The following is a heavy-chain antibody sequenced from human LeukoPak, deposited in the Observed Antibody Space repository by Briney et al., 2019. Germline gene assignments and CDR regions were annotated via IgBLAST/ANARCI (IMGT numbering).Heavy chain of an antibody. D-gene: IGHD3-10*01. V-gene: IGHV4-59*01. CDR1: GGSTSSYY. CDR2: SYYSGST. CDR3: ARAGGSGSYYNGLYYYYYMDV. Sequence: PSETLSLTCTVSGGSTSSYYWSWIRQPPGKGLEWIGYSYYSGSTNYNPSLKSRVTISVDTSKNQFSLMLSSVTAADTAVYYCARAGGSGSYYNGLYYYYYMDVWGKGTTVTVSS. J-gene: IGHJ6*03.